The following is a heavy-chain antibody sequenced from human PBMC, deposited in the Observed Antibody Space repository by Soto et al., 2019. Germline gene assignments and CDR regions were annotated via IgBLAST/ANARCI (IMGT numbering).Heavy chain of an antibody. CDR3: AGRDWNGIDH. CDR2: IYYSGST. CDR1: GGSISSSYF. D-gene: IGHD1-1*01. J-gene: IGHJ5*02. V-gene: IGHV4-39*01. Sequence: PSETLSLTCTVSGGSISSSYFWGWIRQPPGKGLEWIGSIYYSGSTHYNPSLRSRVTISVDTSKNQFSLKLGSVTAADTAVYYCAGRDWNGIDHWGQRTLVIVS.